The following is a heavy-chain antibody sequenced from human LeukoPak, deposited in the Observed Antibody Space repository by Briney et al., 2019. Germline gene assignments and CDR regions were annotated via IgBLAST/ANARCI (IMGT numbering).Heavy chain of an antibody. D-gene: IGHD4-17*01. CDR3: ARDTGDYGDLDAIDM. V-gene: IGHV3-48*02. CDR1: AFSLSIYG. J-gene: IGHJ3*02. CDR2: ISSSSSSV. Sequence: PGGSLRLSCAPSAFSLSIYGITWVRQAPGKGLEWVSYISSSSSSVYYADSVKGRFTISRDNVKNSLYLQMNSLRDEDTAMYYCARDTGDYGDLDAIDMWGQGTMVTVSA.